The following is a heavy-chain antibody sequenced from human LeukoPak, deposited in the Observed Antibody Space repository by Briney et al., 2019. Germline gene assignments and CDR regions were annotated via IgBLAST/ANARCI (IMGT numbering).Heavy chain of an antibody. CDR3: AREPYYDSSGYYYAKPDDAFDI. CDR1: GYTFTGYY. V-gene: IGHV1-2*06. Sequence: ASVKVSCKASGYTFTGYYMHWVRQAPGQGLEWMGRINPNSGGTNYAQKFQGRVTMTRDTSISTAYMELSRLRSDDTAVYYCAREPYYDSSGYYYAKPDDAFDIWGQGTMVTVSS. CDR2: INPNSGGT. D-gene: IGHD3-22*01. J-gene: IGHJ3*02.